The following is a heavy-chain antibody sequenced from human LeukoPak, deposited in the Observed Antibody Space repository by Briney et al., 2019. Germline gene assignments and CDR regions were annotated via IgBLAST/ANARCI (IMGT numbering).Heavy chain of an antibody. Sequence: GRSLRLSCAASGFTFSSYGMHGVRQAPGKGLEWVAVISYDGSNKHYADSVKGRFTISRDNSKNTLYLQMNSLRAEDTAVYYCAKDLLPVSGSYSYFDYWGQGTLVTVSS. D-gene: IGHD3-10*01. J-gene: IGHJ4*02. V-gene: IGHV3-30*18. CDR1: GFTFSSYG. CDR3: AKDLLPVSGSYSYFDY. CDR2: ISYDGSNK.